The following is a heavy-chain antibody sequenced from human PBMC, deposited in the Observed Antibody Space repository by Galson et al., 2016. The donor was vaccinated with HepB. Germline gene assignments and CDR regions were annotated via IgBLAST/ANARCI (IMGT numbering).Heavy chain of an antibody. J-gene: IGHJ4*02. CDR3: AHRHPPDEDFDWLFYFDH. CDR2: IYWDDNK. Sequence: PALVKPTQTLTLTCTFSGFSLSTSGVGVGWIRQPPGKALEWLALIYWDDNKRYSPSLRSRLTITKDNSKNQVVLTMTNMDPVDTATYYCAHRHPPDEDFDWLFYFDHWGQGTLVTVSS. CDR1: GFSLSTSGVG. V-gene: IGHV2-5*02. D-gene: IGHD3-9*01.